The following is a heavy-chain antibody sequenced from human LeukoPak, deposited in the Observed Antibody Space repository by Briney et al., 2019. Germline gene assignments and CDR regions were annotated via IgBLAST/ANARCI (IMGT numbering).Heavy chain of an antibody. Sequence: GESLKISWKGSGYSFTSYWIGWVRQMPGKGLEWMGIIYPGDSDTRYSPSFQGQVTISADKSISTAYLQWSSLKASDTAMYYCARLEEEYYGSGAPYYFDYWGQGTLVTVSS. CDR2: IYPGDSDT. CDR1: GYSFTSYW. CDR3: ARLEEEYYGSGAPYYFDY. D-gene: IGHD3-10*01. V-gene: IGHV5-51*01. J-gene: IGHJ4*02.